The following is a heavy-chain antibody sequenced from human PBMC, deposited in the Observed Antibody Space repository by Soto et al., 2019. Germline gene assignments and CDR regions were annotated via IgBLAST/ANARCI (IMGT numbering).Heavy chain of an antibody. CDR3: AKDPSGYDGGLDYFDY. J-gene: IGHJ4*02. V-gene: IGHV1-18*01. CDR2: ISAYNGNT. Sequence: GASVKVSCKASGYTFTSYGISWVRQAPGQGLEWMGWISAYNGNTNYAQELQGRVTMTTDTSTSTAYMELRSLRSDDTAVYYCAKDPSGYDGGLDYFDYWGQGTLVTVSS. CDR1: GYTFTSYG. D-gene: IGHD5-12*01.